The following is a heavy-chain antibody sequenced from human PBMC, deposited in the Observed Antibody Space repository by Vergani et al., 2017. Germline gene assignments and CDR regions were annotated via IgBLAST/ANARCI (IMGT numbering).Heavy chain of an antibody. CDR1: GDSITHGGFS. CDR2: IFPSGNS. Sequence: QLQLQESGSGLVKPSQTLSLTCAVSGDSITHGGFSWNWIRQPPGKVPEWIGYIFPSGNSDYNPSLKNRVSISLDKSKNQFSLWVNSVTAADTAVYFCARGQTGYSRDWSTYFFYMDVWGKGTTVTVSS. CDR3: ARGQTGYSRDWSTYFFYMDV. D-gene: IGHD3/OR15-3a*01. J-gene: IGHJ6*03. V-gene: IGHV4-30-2*01.